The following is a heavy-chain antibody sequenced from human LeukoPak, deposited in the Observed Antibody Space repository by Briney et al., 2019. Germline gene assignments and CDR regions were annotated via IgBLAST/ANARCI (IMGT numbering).Heavy chain of an antibody. CDR1: GGTFSSYA. J-gene: IGHJ4*02. CDR2: IIPIFGTA. V-gene: IGHV1-69*05. Sequence: SVKVSCKASGGTFSSYAISWVRQAPGQGLEWMGRIIPIFGTANYAQKFQGRVTITTDESTSTAYMELSSLRSEDTAVYHCARDQANYYDSSGYYYPLNYWGQGTLVTVSS. CDR3: ARDQANYYDSSGYYYPLNY. D-gene: IGHD3-22*01.